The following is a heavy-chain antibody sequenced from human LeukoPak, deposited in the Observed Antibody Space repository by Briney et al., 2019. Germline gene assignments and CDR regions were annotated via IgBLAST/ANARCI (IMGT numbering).Heavy chain of an antibody. V-gene: IGHV4-34*01. Sequence: SETLSLTCAVYGGSFSGYYWSWIRQPPGKGLEWIGEINHSGGTNYNPSLKSRVTISVDTSKNQFSLKLSSVTAADTAVYYCAALYYDFWSGYYTGIPYWGQGTLVTVSS. D-gene: IGHD3-3*01. CDR3: AALYYDFWSGYYTGIPY. CDR2: INHSGGT. CDR1: GGSFSGYY. J-gene: IGHJ4*02.